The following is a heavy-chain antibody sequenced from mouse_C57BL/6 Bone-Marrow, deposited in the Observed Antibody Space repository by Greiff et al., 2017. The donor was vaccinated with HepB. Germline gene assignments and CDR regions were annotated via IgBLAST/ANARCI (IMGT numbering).Heavy chain of an antibody. Sequence: VQLVESGPGMVKPSQSLSLTCTVTGYSITSGYDWHWIRHFPGNKLEWMGYISYSGSTNYNPSLKSRISITHDTSKNHFFLKLNSVTTEDTATYYCARDGYDGYYFDYWGQGTTLTVSS. CDR3: ARDGYDGYYFDY. CDR1: GYSITSGYD. V-gene: IGHV3-1*01. D-gene: IGHD2-2*01. J-gene: IGHJ2*01. CDR2: ISYSGST.